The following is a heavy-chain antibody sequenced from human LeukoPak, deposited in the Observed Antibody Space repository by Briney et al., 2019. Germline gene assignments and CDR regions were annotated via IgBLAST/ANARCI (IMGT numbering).Heavy chain of an antibody. J-gene: IGHJ4*02. D-gene: IGHD5-12*01. Sequence: GGSLRLSCAASGFTFSSYGMHWVRQAPGKGLEWVAFIRYDGSNKYYADSVKGRFTISRDNSKNTLYLQMNSLRAEDTAVYYCAKDPELEVATDYWGQGTLVTVSS. CDR1: GFTFSSYG. CDR2: IRYDGSNK. V-gene: IGHV3-30*02. CDR3: AKDPELEVATDY.